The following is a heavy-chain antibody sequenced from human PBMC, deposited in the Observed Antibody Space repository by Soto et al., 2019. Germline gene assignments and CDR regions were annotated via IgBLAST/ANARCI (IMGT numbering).Heavy chain of an antibody. D-gene: IGHD3-10*01. CDR1: GGSIISGGYY. Sequence: SETLSLTCTFSGGSIISGGYYWSWIRQHPGKGLEWIGYIYYSGSTYYNPSLKSRVTISVDTSKNQFSLKLSSVTAADTAVYYCARYYYGSGSPFYYYGMDVWGQGTTVTVSS. V-gene: IGHV4-31*03. J-gene: IGHJ6*02. CDR2: IYYSGST. CDR3: ARYYYGSGSPFYYYGMDV.